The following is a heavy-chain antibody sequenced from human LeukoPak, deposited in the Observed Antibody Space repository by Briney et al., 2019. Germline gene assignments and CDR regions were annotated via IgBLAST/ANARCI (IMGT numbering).Heavy chain of an antibody. V-gene: IGHV3-9*01. CDR2: ISWNSGSI. CDR3: AKDGGYGMDV. Sequence: GRSLRLSCAASGFTFDDYAMHWVRQAPGKALEWVSGISWNSGSIGYADSVKGRFTISRDNAKNSLYLQMNSLRAEDTALYYCAKDGGYGMDVWGQGTTVTVSS. J-gene: IGHJ6*02. CDR1: GFTFDDYA.